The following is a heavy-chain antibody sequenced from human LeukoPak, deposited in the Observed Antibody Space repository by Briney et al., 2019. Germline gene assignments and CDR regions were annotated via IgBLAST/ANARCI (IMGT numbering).Heavy chain of an antibody. J-gene: IGHJ4*02. CDR3: ARDPPFGGVDY. Sequence: GGSLGLSCAASGFTVSSNYMSWVRQAPGKGLEWVSVIYSGGSTYYADSVKGGFTISRDNSKNTLYLQMNSLRAEDTAVYYCARDPPFGGVDYWGQGTLVTVSS. CDR2: IYSGGST. V-gene: IGHV3-66*01. D-gene: IGHD3-3*01. CDR1: GFTVSSNY.